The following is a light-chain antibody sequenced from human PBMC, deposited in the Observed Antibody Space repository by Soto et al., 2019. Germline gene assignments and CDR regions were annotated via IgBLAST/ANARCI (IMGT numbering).Light chain of an antibody. CDR1: QSIGSH. Sequence: EIVLTQSPATLSLSPGERATLSCRARQSIGSHLAWYQQQPGQAPRLLIHDASSRATGIPARFSGSGSGTDFTLTISSLEPEDFAVYYCHQRQSWPRTFGQGTKV. J-gene: IGKJ1*01. CDR2: DAS. V-gene: IGKV3-11*01. CDR3: HQRQSWPRT.